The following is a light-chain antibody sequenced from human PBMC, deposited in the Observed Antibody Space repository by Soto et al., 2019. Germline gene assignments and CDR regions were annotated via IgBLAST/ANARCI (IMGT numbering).Light chain of an antibody. J-gene: IGKJ1*01. V-gene: IGKV1-5*01. CDR1: QSIGDW. CDR3: QQHHSYSET. Sequence: DLQMTQSPSSLSASIGDRVTIXXRASQSIGDWLAWYQHKPGKAPKVXISDASTLKSGVPSRFSGSGSGTEFTLTISSLQPDDSATYYCQQHHSYSETFGPGTKVDIK. CDR2: DAS.